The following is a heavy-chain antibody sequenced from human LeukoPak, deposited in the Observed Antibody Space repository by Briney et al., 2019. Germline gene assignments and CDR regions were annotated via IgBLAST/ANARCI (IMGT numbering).Heavy chain of an antibody. D-gene: IGHD2-2*01. CDR2: INHSGST. CDR3: ARATNCSSSSCPPSVRPYYFDY. CDR1: GESFSGYY. J-gene: IGHJ4*02. Sequence: KSSETLSLTCAVYGESFSGYYWSWIRQPPGKGLEWIGEINHSGSTNYNPSLKSRVTISVDTSKNQFSLKLSSVTAADTAVYYCARATNCSSSSCPPSVRPYYFDYWGQGTLVTVSS. V-gene: IGHV4-34*01.